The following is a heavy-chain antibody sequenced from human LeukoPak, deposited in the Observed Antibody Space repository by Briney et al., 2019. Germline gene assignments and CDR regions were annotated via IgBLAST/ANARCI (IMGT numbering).Heavy chain of an antibody. J-gene: IGHJ4*02. CDR2: ISAYNGNT. CDR1: GYTFTSYG. Sequence: ASVKVSCKASGYTFTSYGISWVRQAPGQGLEWMGWISAYNGNTNYAQKLQGRVTMTTDTSTSTAYMELSRLRSDDTAVYYCASDPYYYDSSGYYGPTGWGQGTLVTVSS. D-gene: IGHD3-22*01. V-gene: IGHV1-18*01. CDR3: ASDPYYYDSSGYYGPTG.